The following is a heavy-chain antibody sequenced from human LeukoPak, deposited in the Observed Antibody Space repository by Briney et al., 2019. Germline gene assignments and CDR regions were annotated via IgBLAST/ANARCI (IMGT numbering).Heavy chain of an antibody. CDR3: ARLIVATQYYYYGMDV. V-gene: IGHV4-59*08. D-gene: IGHD5-12*01. Sequence: SETLSLTCTDSGGSLTSYYCSWIRQPPGQGLEWIGYIYYSGSTNYKPSLKSRVTISVGTSKNQFSLKLSSVTAAYTAVYYCARLIVATQYYYYGMDVWGQGTTVTVSS. CDR1: GGSLTSYY. J-gene: IGHJ6*02. CDR2: IYYSGST.